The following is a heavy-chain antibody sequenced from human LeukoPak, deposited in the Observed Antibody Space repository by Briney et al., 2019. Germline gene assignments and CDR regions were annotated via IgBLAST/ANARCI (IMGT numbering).Heavy chain of an antibody. CDR1: GYSFTSYW. J-gene: IGHJ4*02. Sequence: GESLKISCKGSGYSFTSYWIGWVRQMPGKGLEWMGIIYPGDFDTRYSPSFQGQVTISVDKSINTAYLQWRSLKASDTAMYYCARSEGHCSDGACYAQKVIDHWGQGTLVTVSS. CDR3: ARSEGHCSDGACYAQKVIDH. V-gene: IGHV5-51*01. CDR2: IYPGDFDT. D-gene: IGHD2-15*01.